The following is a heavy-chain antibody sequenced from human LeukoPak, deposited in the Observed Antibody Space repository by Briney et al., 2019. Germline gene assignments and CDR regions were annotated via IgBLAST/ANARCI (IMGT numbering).Heavy chain of an antibody. D-gene: IGHD4-17*01. V-gene: IGHV1-8*03. J-gene: IGHJ4*02. CDR3: ARTTSLTASGYDY. Sequence: AAAVKVSCKPSGYTFTIYHINWVRQAPGQGGEWMGWMNPYSGDRGYAQKFQGRVSITSDTSISTAYLDLSSLSSDDTAVYFCARTTSLTASGYDYWGQGTLVTVSS. CDR1: GYTFTIYH. CDR2: MNPYSGDR.